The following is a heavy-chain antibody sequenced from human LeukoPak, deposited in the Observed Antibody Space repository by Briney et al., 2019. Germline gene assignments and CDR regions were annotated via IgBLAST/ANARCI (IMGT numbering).Heavy chain of an antibody. Sequence: GGSLRLSCAASGFTFSSYWMSWVRQAPGKGLEWVANIKQDGSEKYYVDSVKGRFTISRDNAKNSLYLQMNSLRAEDTAVYYCARESSIVVVVAAFNWFDPWGQGTLVTVSS. CDR1: GFTFSSYW. V-gene: IGHV3-7*01. CDR2: IKQDGSEK. J-gene: IGHJ5*02. D-gene: IGHD2-15*01. CDR3: ARESSIVVVVAAFNWFDP.